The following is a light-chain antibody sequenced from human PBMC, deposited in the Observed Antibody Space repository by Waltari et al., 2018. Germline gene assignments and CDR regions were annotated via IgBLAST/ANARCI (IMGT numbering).Light chain of an antibody. CDR2: RAS. J-gene: IGKJ4*01. CDR3: QQYTSFSLT. Sequence: EIVMTQSPASLSVSPGDRVTLSCRASQSVGTSLAWYQQRPGRAPRLLVYRASTRASDIPARFSGSGSGTDFTLSISSLQPDDFATYYCQQYTSFSLTFGGGTTVEIK. CDR1: QSVGTS. V-gene: IGKV3-15*01.